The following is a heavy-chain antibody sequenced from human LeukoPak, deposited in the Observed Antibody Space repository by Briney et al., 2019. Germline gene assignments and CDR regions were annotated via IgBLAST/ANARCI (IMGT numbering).Heavy chain of an antibody. CDR1: GYSFTSYW. J-gene: IGHJ4*02. CDR3: ARRYCSSTSCYLFDY. D-gene: IGHD2-2*01. V-gene: IGHV5-51*03. Sequence: PGESLKISCKGSGYSFTSYWIGWGRQMPGKGLEWMGIIYPGDSDTRYSPSFQGQVTISADKSISTAYLQWSSLRASDTAMYYCARRYCSSTSCYLFDYWGQGTLVTVSS. CDR2: IYPGDSDT.